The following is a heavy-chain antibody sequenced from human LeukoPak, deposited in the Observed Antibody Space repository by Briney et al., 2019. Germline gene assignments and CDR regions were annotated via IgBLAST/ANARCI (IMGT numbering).Heavy chain of an antibody. CDR1: GFTFSAYA. Sequence: GGSLRLSCAASGFTFSAYAMSWVRQAPGKGLEWVAVISYDGSNKYYADSVKGRFTISRDNSKNTLYLQMNSLRAEDTAVYYCAKEVVVVPAAKWAFDYWGQGTLVTVSS. V-gene: IGHV3-30*18. CDR2: ISYDGSNK. CDR3: AKEVVVVPAAKWAFDY. J-gene: IGHJ4*02. D-gene: IGHD2-2*01.